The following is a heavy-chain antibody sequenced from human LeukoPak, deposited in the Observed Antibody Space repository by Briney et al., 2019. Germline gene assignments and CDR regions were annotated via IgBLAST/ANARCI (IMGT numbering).Heavy chain of an antibody. CDR3: AKDSLGGSYYGDAFDI. J-gene: IGHJ3*02. CDR2: ISSSGGST. Sequence: GGSLTPSCAASGFTCSSNAMSWVRHAPGKGLKGVSAISSSGGSTYYADSVKGRFTISRDNSTNTLYLQMNSLRAEDTAVYYCAKDSLGGSYYGDAFDIWGHGTMVTVSS. D-gene: IGHD1-26*01. CDR1: GFTCSSNA. V-gene: IGHV3-23*01.